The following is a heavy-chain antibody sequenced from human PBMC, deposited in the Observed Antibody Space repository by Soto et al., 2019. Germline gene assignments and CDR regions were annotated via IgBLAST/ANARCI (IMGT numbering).Heavy chain of an antibody. CDR1: GGSISSYD. V-gene: IGHV4-59*12. D-gene: IGHD1-1*01. Sequence: SETLSLTYTVSGGSISSYDWSWIRPPPGKGLEWIAEVHISGHSNYNPSLRSRVSVSIDSSKNQFYLNLNSVTAADTAIYYCARVRQGCSANNCYFDPWGQGTQVTVSS. CDR3: ARVRQGCSANNCYFDP. J-gene: IGHJ5*01. CDR2: VHISGHS.